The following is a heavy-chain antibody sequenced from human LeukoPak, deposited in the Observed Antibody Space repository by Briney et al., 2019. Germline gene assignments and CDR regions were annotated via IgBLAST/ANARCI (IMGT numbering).Heavy chain of an antibody. Sequence: GGSLRLSCAASGFTVSSTYMSWVRQAPGKGLEWVANINRDGSERYYVESVQGRFTISRDNAKNSLYLQMNSLRAEDTAVYYCAKEPASSGWFDPWGQGTLVAVSS. CDR1: GFTVSSTY. D-gene: IGHD6-19*01. CDR3: AKEPASSGWFDP. J-gene: IGHJ5*02. V-gene: IGHV3-7*03. CDR2: INRDGSER.